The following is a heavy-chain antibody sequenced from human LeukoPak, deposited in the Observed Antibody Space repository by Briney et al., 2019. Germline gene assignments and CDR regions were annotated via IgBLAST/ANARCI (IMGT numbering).Heavy chain of an antibody. CDR2: IYTSGST. D-gene: IGHD2-2*01. J-gene: IGHJ4*02. V-gene: IGHV4-61*02. CDR3: AREYCSSTSCPLNFDY. Sequence: SETLSLTCTVSGGSISSGSYYWSWIRQPAGKGLEWIGRIYTSGSTNYNPSLKSRVTMSVDTSKNQFSLKLSSVTAADTAVYYCAREYCSSTSCPLNFDYWGQGTLVTVSS. CDR1: GGSISSGSYY.